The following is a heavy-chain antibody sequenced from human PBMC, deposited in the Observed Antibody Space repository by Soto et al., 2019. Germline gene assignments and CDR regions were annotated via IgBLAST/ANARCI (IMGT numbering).Heavy chain of an antibody. CDR1: GFTFSSYW. Sequence: EVQLVESGGGLVQPGGSLRLSCAASGFTFSSYWMHWVRQAPGKGLVWVSRINSDGSSTSYADSVKGRFTISRDNAKNTLYLQMNSQRAEDTAVYYCAIVPITIFGVVTYYFDYWGQGTLGTVYS. J-gene: IGHJ4*02. CDR2: INSDGSST. CDR3: AIVPITIFGVVTYYFDY. D-gene: IGHD3-3*01. V-gene: IGHV3-74*01.